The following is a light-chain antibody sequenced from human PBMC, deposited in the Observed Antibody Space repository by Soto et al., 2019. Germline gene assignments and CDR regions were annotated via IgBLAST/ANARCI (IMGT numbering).Light chain of an antibody. CDR1: QSVSSK. J-gene: IGKJ5*01. V-gene: IGKV3-15*01. CDR3: QQYSNWPPIT. CDR2: DTS. Sequence: EMVMTQSPATLSVSPGERATLSCRASQSVSSKLAWYQQKPGQAPRLLIYDTSTRATGIPTRFSGSGSGTEFTLTISSLQSEDFAVYDCQQYSNWPPITFGQGTRLEIK.